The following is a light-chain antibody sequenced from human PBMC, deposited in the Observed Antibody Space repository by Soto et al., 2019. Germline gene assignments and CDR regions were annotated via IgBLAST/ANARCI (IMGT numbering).Light chain of an antibody. J-gene: IGLJ3*02. CDR3: QSYDGSLSGWV. V-gene: IGLV1-47*01. CDR2: KTS. CDR1: SSNIGSRH. Sequence: QSVLTQPPSASGTPGQRVNISCSGSSSNIGSRHVYWYQQFPGTAPKAVIYKTSQRPSGVPERFSGSKSGTSASLAISGLRSEDEADYYCQSYDGSLSGWVFGGGTKVTVL.